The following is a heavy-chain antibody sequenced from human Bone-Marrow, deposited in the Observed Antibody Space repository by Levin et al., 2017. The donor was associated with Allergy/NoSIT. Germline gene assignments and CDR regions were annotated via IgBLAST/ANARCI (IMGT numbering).Heavy chain of an antibody. CDR2: INGGKGNT. V-gene: IGHV1-3*01. J-gene: IGHJ3*02. CDR1: GYTFTNYA. Sequence: GASVKVSCKASGYTFTNYAFHWVRQAPGQRLEWMGWINGGKGNTEYSQKFQGRVTITRDTSASTAFMELSSLRSEDTAVYYCARVTNYAFDIWGQGTMVTVSS. CDR3: ARVTNYAFDI.